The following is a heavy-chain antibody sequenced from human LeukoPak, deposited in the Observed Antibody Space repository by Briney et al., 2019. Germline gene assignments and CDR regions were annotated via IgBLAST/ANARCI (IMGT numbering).Heavy chain of an antibody. CDR1: GYTFTSYY. CDR2: INPSGGST. Sequence: ASVKVSCKASGYTFTSYYIHWVRQAPGQGLEWMGIINPSGGSTTYAQKFQGRVTMTRDTSTITVYMELGILRSEDTAVYYCARDPTVITSSRITIFGAVKSPHNWFDPWGQGTLVTVSS. J-gene: IGHJ5*02. V-gene: IGHV1-46*01. CDR3: ARDPTVITSSRITIFGAVKSPHNWFDP. D-gene: IGHD3-3*01.